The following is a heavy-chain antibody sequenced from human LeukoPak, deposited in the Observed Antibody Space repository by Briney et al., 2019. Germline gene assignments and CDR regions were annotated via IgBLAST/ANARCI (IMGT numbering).Heavy chain of an antibody. CDR2: ISGSGGST. J-gene: IGHJ4*02. CDR3: AKEVGGFLEWFHPRYYFDY. CDR1: GFTFSSYA. Sequence: GGSLRLSCAASGFTFSSYAMSWVRQAPGKGLEWVSAISGSGGSTYYADSVKGRFTISRDNSKNTLYLQMNSLRAEDTAVYYCAKEVGGFLEWFHPRYYFDYWGQGTLVTVSS. V-gene: IGHV3-23*01. D-gene: IGHD3-3*01.